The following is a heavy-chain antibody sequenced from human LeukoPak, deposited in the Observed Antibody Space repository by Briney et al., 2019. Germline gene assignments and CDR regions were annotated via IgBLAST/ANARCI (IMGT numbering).Heavy chain of an antibody. Sequence: SDTLSLTCTVSGGSISSYYWSWIRQPAGKGLEWIGRIYTSGSTNYNPSLKSRVTMSVDTSKNQFSLKLSSVTAADTAVYYCARGSTPVIAAADFDAFDIWGQGTMVTVSS. CDR3: ARGSTPVIAAADFDAFDI. D-gene: IGHD6-13*01. CDR1: GGSISSYY. V-gene: IGHV4-4*07. CDR2: IYTSGST. J-gene: IGHJ3*02.